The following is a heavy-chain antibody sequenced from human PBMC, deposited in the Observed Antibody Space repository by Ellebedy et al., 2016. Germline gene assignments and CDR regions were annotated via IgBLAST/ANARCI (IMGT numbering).Heavy chain of an antibody. CDR3: ARVATTVTANWFDP. Sequence: SETLSLXXDVSGGSFTAYYWSWIRQSPEKGLEWIGEINHSGTTNYNPSLKSRVTISVDKSKNQFSLKLSSVTAADTAVYYCARVATTVTANWFDPWGQGTLVTVSS. D-gene: IGHD4-11*01. CDR1: GGSFTAYY. V-gene: IGHV4-34*01. J-gene: IGHJ5*02. CDR2: INHSGTT.